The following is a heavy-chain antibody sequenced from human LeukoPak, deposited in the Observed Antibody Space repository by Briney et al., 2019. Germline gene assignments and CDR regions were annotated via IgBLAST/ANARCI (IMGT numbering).Heavy chain of an antibody. D-gene: IGHD6-19*01. J-gene: IGHJ4*02. Sequence: GGSLRLSCAASGFTFSSYAMSWVRQAPGKGLEWVAVISYDGSNKYYADSVKGRFTISRDNSKNTLYLQMNSLRAEDTAVYYCARGDPSGWYFSDDYFDYWGQGTLVTVSS. V-gene: IGHV3-30*04. CDR1: GFTFSSYA. CDR3: ARGDPSGWYFSDDYFDY. CDR2: ISYDGSNK.